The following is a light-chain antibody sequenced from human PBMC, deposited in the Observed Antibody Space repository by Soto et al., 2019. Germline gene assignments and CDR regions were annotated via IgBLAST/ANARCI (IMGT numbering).Light chain of an antibody. CDR1: ESVSSN. J-gene: IGKJ1*01. V-gene: IGKV3-15*01. CDR2: GAS. CDR3: QQYINWPPWT. Sequence: EIVMTQSPATLSVSPGERATLSCRASESVSSNLAWYQQIPGQAPRLLIYGASTRATGIPDRFSGSGSGTEFTLTISSLQSEDFAVYYCQQYINWPPWTFGQGTKVGIK.